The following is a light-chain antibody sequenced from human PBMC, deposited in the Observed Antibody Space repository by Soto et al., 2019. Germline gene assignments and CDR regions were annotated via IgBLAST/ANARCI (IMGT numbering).Light chain of an antibody. CDR3: QSYDSSLSAYV. J-gene: IGLJ2*01. Sequence: QTVVTQPPSVSGAPGQRVTISCTGSSSNIGAHYDVQWYQQLPGTAPKLLIYGNANRPSGVPDRFSTSSSGTSASLAITGLQAEDEADYYCQSYDSSLSAYVFGGGTQLTVL. CDR2: GNA. V-gene: IGLV1-40*01. CDR1: SSNIGAHYD.